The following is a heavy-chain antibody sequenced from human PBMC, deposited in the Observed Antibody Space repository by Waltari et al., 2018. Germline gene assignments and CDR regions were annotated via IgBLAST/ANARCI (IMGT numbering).Heavy chain of an antibody. Sequence: QVQLVESGGGVVQSGRSLRLSCVGSGFTFTNHGMDWVRQAPGKGRGWVAVIWYDGSNKNYLDSVKGRFTISRDNSKNTMYLEMNRLRAEDTAVYFCARGDGGSGLGASDIWGQGTMVTVSS. CDR3: ARGDGGSGLGASDI. CDR2: IWYDGSNK. D-gene: IGHD3-3*01. V-gene: IGHV3-33*01. CDR1: GFTFTNHG. J-gene: IGHJ3*02.